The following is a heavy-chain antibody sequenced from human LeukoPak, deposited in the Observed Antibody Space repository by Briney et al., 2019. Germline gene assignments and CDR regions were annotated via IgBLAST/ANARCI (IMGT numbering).Heavy chain of an antibody. J-gene: IGHJ6*02. CDR2: ISYSGST. CDR1: GGSISSSSHY. V-gene: IGHV4-39*01. Sequence: PSETLSLTCTVSGGSISSSSHYWDWIRQPPGKGLEWIGSISYSGSTYYNPSLKSRVTISVDTSKNQFSLNLTSVTAADTAVYYCARRNYYYGMDVWGQGTTVTVSS. CDR3: ARRNYYYGMDV.